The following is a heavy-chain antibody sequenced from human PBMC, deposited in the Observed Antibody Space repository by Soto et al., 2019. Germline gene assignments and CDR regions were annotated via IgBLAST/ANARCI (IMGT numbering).Heavy chain of an antibody. Sequence: EVQLLESGGGLVQPGGSLRLSCAASGFTFSSYAMSWVRQAPGKGLEWVSAISGSGGSTYYADSVKGRFTISRDKSKNSLYLQMNSLRAEDTAVYYCAKDEGSAKSWYFDLWGRGTLVTVSS. V-gene: IGHV3-23*01. CDR3: AKDEGSAKSWYFDL. D-gene: IGHD6-19*01. J-gene: IGHJ2*01. CDR1: GFTFSSYA. CDR2: ISGSGGST.